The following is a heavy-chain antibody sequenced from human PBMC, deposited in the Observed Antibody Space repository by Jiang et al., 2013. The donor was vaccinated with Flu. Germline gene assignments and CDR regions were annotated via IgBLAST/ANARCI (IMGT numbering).Heavy chain of an antibody. J-gene: IGHJ4*02. D-gene: IGHD2-15*01. CDR3: ARGPLRYCSGGSCYLDPYYFDY. V-gene: IGHV4-34*01. CDR1: GGSFSGYY. CDR2: INHSGST. Sequence: LLKPSETLSLTCAVYGGSFSGYYWSWIRQPPGKGLEWIGEINHSGSTNYNPSLKSRVTISVDTSKNQFSLKLSSVTAADTAVYYCARGPLRYCSGGSCYLDPYYFDYWGQGTLVTVSS.